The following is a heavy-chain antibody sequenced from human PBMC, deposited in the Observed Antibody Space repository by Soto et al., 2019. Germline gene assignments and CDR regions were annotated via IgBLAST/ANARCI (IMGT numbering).Heavy chain of an antibody. CDR1: GFTFSSYA. J-gene: IGHJ4*02. D-gene: IGHD5-12*01. V-gene: IGHV3-30-3*01. CDR3: ARDRGGYDFDY. CDR2: ISYDGSNK. Sequence: QVQLVESGGGVVQPGRSLRLSCAASGFTFSSYAKHWVRQAPGKGLEWVAVISYDGSNKYYADSVKGRFTISRDNSKNTLYLQMNSLRAEDTAVYYCARDRGGYDFDYWGQGTLVTVSS.